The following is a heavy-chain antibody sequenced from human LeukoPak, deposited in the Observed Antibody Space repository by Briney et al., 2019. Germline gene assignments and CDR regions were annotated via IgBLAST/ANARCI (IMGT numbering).Heavy chain of an antibody. J-gene: IGHJ4*02. Sequence: SETLSLTCSGSGGSISSYYWNWIRQAAGQGLEWIVRIYSSGSSNYNPPLKGRVTMSVDMSKNQFSLKLSSVTAADTAVYYCARESGGKPRQFDYWGQGTLVTVSS. V-gene: IGHV4-4*07. CDR2: IYSSGSS. D-gene: IGHD3-10*01. CDR1: GGSISSYY. CDR3: ARESGGKPRQFDY.